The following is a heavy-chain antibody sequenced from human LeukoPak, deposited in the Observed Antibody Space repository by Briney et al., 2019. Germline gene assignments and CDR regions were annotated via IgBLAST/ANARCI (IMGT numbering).Heavy chain of an antibody. Sequence: SETLSLTCTLSGRSISSYYWSWIRQPPGKGLGWIGYIYYTGITNYNPSLESRVTISVDTSKNQSSLTLNSVTAADTAVYYCTRHDAVPVIGQGMGVWGQGTTVTVSS. D-gene: IGHD3-16*02. J-gene: IGHJ6*02. CDR3: TRHDAVPVIGQGMGV. CDR1: GRSISSYY. V-gene: IGHV4-59*08. CDR2: IYYTGIT.